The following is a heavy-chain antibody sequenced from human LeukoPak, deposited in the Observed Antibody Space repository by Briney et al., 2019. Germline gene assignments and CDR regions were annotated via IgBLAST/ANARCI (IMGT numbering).Heavy chain of an antibody. CDR3: ARQWGIYDSQYYFDY. V-gene: IGHV5-51*01. CDR1: GYRFTSYW. J-gene: IGHJ4*02. Sequence: GESLKISCKGSGYRFTSYWIGWVRQMPGKGLEWMGIIYPGDSDTRYSPSFQGQVTISADKSISTAYLQWSSLKASDTAMYYCARQWGIYDSQYYFDYWGQGTLVTVSS. CDR2: IYPGDSDT. D-gene: IGHD3-22*01.